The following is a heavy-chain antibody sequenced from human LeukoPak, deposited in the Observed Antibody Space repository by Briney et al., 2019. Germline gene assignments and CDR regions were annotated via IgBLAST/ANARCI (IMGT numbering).Heavy chain of an antibody. J-gene: IGHJ4*02. CDR2: IKQDGSEK. CDR1: GFTFSTYA. CDR3: ARVRSLVVVVPAASLHHFDY. Sequence: GGSLRLSCAASGFTFSTYAMHWVRQAPGKGLEWVVNIKQDGSEKYYVDSVKGRFTISRDNAKNSLYLQMNSLRAEDTAVYYCARVRSLVVVVPAASLHHFDYWGQGTLVTVSS. D-gene: IGHD2-2*01. V-gene: IGHV3-7*01.